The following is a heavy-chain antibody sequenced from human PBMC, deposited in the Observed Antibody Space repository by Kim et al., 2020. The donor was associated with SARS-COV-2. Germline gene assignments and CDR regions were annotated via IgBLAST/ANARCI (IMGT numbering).Heavy chain of an antibody. J-gene: IGHJ2*01. Sequence: AYVKGRFTISRDDSTNSLYLQMNSLKSEDTAVYYCTRGSPGQSGTWYFDLWGRGTLVTVSS. V-gene: IGHV3-72*01. CDR3: TRGSPGQSGTWYFDL.